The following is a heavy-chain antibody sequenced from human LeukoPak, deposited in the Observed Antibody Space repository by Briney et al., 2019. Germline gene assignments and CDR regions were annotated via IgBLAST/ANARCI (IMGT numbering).Heavy chain of an antibody. CDR3: ARESETSGWYDY. V-gene: IGHV3-43*02. CDR2: ISGDGGST. Sequence: GGSLRLSCAAPGFIFDNYAIHWVRQAPGKGLEWVSLISGDGGSTFYADSVRGRFTISRDNTRKSLSLQMSSLRSEDTALYYCARESETSGWYDYWGQGTLVTVSA. J-gene: IGHJ4*02. D-gene: IGHD6-19*01. CDR1: GFIFDNYA.